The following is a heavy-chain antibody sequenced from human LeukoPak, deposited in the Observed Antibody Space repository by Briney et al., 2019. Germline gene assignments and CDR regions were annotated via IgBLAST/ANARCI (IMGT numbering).Heavy chain of an antibody. V-gene: IGHV3-23*01. CDR3: ARELSCSSTSCYSSFWFDP. Sequence: GGSLRLSCAASGFTFSSYAMSWVRQAPGKGLEWVSAISGSGGSTYYADSVKGRFTISRDNSKNTLYLQMNSLRAEDTAVYYCARELSCSSTSCYSSFWFDPWGQGTLVTVSS. J-gene: IGHJ5*02. CDR2: ISGSGGST. D-gene: IGHD2-2*01. CDR1: GFTFSSYA.